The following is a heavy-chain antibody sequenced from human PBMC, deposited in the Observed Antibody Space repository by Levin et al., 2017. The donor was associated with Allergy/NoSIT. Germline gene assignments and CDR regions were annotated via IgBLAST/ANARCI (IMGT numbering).Heavy chain of an antibody. V-gene: IGHV3-48*01. J-gene: IGHJ4*02. CDR3: AGASCSATSCESD. CDR1: GFTFSSYS. CDR2: ISSSGSPI. Sequence: EASVKVSCAASGFTFSSYSMNWVRQAPGKGLEWVSYISSSGSPIYYADSVKGRFTISRDNAKSALYLHMNSLRPEDTAMYYCAGASCSATSCESDWGQGTLVTVSS. D-gene: IGHD2-15*01.